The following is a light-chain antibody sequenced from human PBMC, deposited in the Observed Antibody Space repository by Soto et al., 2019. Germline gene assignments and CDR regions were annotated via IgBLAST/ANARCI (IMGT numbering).Light chain of an antibody. CDR3: QQRYNWPRT. CDR1: EDVGNS. CDR2: DVS. J-gene: IGKJ1*01. Sequence: DIVLTQSPAILSLSPGERATLSCRASEDVGNSLAWYQQRPGQSPRLLIYDVSNRATGIPSRFSGSGSGADFTLTISSREPDDFAVYYCQQRYNWPRTFGQGTKVDI. V-gene: IGKV3-11*01.